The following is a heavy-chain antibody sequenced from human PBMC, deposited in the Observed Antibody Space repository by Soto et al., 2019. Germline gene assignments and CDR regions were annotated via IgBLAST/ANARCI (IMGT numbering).Heavy chain of an antibody. CDR1: GFNFGDYA. J-gene: IGHJ6*04. Sequence: EVQLVESGGGLVQPGRSLRLSCTASGFNFGDYAMSWFRQAPGKGLEWISFIRTKVYGGTATHAASVRGRFTISRDDSNSVAYLQMNSLKTEDTAVYYCSRDFPGYMDVWGEGTTVTVSS. D-gene: IGHD6-13*01. CDR3: SRDFPGYMDV. CDR2: IRTKVYGGTA. V-gene: IGHV3-49*03.